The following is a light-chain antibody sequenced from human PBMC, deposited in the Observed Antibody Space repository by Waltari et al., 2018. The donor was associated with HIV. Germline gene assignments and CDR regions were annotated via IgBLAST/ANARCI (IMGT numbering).Light chain of an antibody. V-gene: IGLV1-44*01. Sequence: QSVLTQPPSAFGTPGQRVTISCSGSNSNIGSNTVNWYQHLPGTAPKLLIYFNNHRPSGVPDRFSGSTSGTSASLAISGLHSEDEADYYCAAWDDSLNGYVFGTGTKVTVL. CDR1: NSNIGSNT. J-gene: IGLJ1*01. CDR2: FNN. CDR3: AAWDDSLNGYV.